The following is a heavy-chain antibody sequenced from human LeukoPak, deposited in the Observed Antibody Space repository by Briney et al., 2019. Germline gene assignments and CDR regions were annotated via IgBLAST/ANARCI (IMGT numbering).Heavy chain of an antibody. CDR2: INHSGST. D-gene: IGHD6-6*01. CDR1: GGSFSGYY. CDR3: ASSSSENEYYFDY. Sequence: SETLSLTCAVYGGSFSGYYWSWIRQPPGKGLEWIGEINHSGSTNYNPSLKSRVTISVDTSKNQFSLKLSSVTAADMAVYYCASSSSENEYYFDYWGQGTLVTVSS. J-gene: IGHJ4*02. V-gene: IGHV4-34*01.